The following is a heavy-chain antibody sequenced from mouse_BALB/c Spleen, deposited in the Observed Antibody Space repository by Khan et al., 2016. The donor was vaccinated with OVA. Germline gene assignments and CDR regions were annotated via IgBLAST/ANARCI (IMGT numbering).Heavy chain of an antibody. CDR3: SRTDYYGSSYYFDY. J-gene: IGHJ2*01. CDR1: GYSFTDYN. CDR2: IDPYNGGT. Sequence: VQLQQSGPELVKPGASVKVSCKASGYSFTDYNMFWVKQSHGKSLEWIGYIDPYNGGTSYNQKFKGKATLTVDKSSSTAFMHLSSLTSEDSAVFYCSRTDYYGSSYYFDYWGQGTTLTVSS. V-gene: IGHV1S135*01. D-gene: IGHD1-1*01.